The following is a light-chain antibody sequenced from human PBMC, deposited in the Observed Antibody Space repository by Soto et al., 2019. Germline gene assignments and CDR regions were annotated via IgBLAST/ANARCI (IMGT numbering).Light chain of an antibody. CDR2: GAS. Sequence: EIVLTQSPGTLSLSPGERASLSCRASQSVRSSSLAWYQQKPGQPPRLLIYGASSRATGIQDRFSGSGSGTDFTLTISSLEPEHFAVDFCQQYGDSTGTDRCTFGQGTKVEIK. CDR3: QQYGDSTGTDRCT. J-gene: IGKJ1*01. V-gene: IGKV3-20*01. CDR1: QSVRSSS.